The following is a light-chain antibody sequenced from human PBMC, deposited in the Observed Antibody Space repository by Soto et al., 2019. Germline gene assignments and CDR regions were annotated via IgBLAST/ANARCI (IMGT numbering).Light chain of an antibody. J-gene: IGLJ2*01. CDR2: LNSDGSH. CDR3: QTWGSGIVV. CDR1: SGHSNYA. Sequence: QSVLTQSPSASASLGASVKLTCTLSSGHSNYAIAWHQQQSEKGPRYLMKLNSDGSHSKGDGFPDRFSGSSSGAERYLTISSLQSEDEADYYCQTWGSGIVVFGGGTKLTVL. V-gene: IGLV4-69*01.